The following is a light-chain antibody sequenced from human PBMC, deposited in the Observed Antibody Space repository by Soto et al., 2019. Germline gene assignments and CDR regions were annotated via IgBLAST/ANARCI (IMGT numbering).Light chain of an antibody. J-gene: IGLJ1*01. V-gene: IGLV2-8*01. CDR1: SSDVGYYDY. CDR3: SSYAGSNNFV. Sequence: QSALTQPPSASGFPGQSATISCTGTSSDVGYYDYFSWYQQHPGKAPKLVIYEVTKRPSGVPDRVSASKSGNTASLTVSGLRAEDEADYYCSSYAGSNNFVFGSGTKVTV. CDR2: EVT.